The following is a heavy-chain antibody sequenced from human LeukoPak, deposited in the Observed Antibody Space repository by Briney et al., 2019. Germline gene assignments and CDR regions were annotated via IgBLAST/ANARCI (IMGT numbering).Heavy chain of an antibody. V-gene: IGHV3-21*01. J-gene: IGHJ4*02. D-gene: IGHD2-2*01. CDR1: GFTFSNAW. CDR3: ARDPARDCSSTSCYWPYYFDY. CDR2: ISSSSSYI. Sequence: GGSLRLSCAASGFTFSNAWMSWVRQAPGKGLEWVSSISSSSSYIYYADSVKGRFTISRDNAKNSLYLQMNSLRAEDTAVYYCARDPARDCSSTSCYWPYYFDYWGQGTLVTVSS.